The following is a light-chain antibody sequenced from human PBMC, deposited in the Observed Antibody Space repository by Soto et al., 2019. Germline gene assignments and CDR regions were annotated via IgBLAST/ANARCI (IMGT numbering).Light chain of an antibody. CDR3: QVWDSDNNPFYV. CDR1: NIESKS. Sequence: SYELAQPPSVSVAPGQTARISCGGNNIESKSVNWYQQKPGQAPVLVVYDDSDRPSGIPERFSGSNSGNTATLIISTAEAGDEADYYCQVWDSDNNPFYVFGARTKVTVL. V-gene: IGLV3-21*02. CDR2: DDS. J-gene: IGLJ1*01.